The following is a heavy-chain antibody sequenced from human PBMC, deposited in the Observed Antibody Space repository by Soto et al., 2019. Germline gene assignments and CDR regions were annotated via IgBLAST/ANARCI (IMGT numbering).Heavy chain of an antibody. Sequence: LSLTCAVYGGSFSGYYWSWIRQPPGKGLEWIGEINHSGSTNYNPSLKSRVTISVDTSKNQFSLKLSSVTAADTAVYYCARVKTVTTYYYYYGMDVWGQGTTVTVSS. CDR3: ARVKTVTTYYYYYGMDV. J-gene: IGHJ6*02. CDR1: GGSFSGYY. V-gene: IGHV4-34*01. D-gene: IGHD4-17*01. CDR2: INHSGST.